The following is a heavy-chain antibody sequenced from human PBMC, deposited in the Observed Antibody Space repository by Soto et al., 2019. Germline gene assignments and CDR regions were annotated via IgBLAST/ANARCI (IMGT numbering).Heavy chain of an antibody. Sequence: GGSLRLSCAASGFTFSSYAMHWVRQAPGKGLEWVAVTSYDGSNKYYADSVKGRFTISRDNSKNTLYLQMNSLRAEDTAVYYCARESSSSSLAYYFDYWGQGTLVTVSS. CDR3: ARESSSSSLAYYFDY. D-gene: IGHD6-6*01. J-gene: IGHJ4*02. V-gene: IGHV3-30-3*01. CDR2: TSYDGSNK. CDR1: GFTFSSYA.